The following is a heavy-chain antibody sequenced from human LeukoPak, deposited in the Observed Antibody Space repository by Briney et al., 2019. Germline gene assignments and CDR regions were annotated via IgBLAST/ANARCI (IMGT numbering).Heavy chain of an antibody. J-gene: IGHJ1*01. D-gene: IGHD1-26*01. CDR3: ARVGRGVGALYFQH. V-gene: IGHV4-38-2*02. CDR2: IYHSGST. CDR1: GYSISSGYY. Sequence: PSETLSLTCTVSGYSISSGYYWGWIRQPPGKGLEWIGSIYHSGSTYYNPSLKSRVTISVDTSKNQFSLKLSSVTAADTAVYYCARVGRGVGALYFQHWGQGTLVTVSS.